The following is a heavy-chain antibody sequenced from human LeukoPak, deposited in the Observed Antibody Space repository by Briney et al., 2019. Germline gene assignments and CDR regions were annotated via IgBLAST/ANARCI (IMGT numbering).Heavy chain of an antibody. D-gene: IGHD1-26*01. J-gene: IGHJ5*02. CDR1: GGTFTSYA. CDR3: ARKLRLGGNWFDP. CDR2: IIPISGTT. Sequence: SSVKVSCKASGGTFTSYAITWVRQAPGQGLEWMGKIIPISGTTNYAQKFQGRVTFTAGESTSTAYMELSSLRSEDTALYYCARKLRLGGNWFDPWGQGTLVTVSS. V-gene: IGHV1-69*15.